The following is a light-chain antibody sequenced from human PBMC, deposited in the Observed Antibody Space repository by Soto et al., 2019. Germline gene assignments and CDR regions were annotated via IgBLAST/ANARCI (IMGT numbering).Light chain of an antibody. Sequence: DIQMTQSPSTLSASVGDRVTITCGASQSISSWLAWYQQKPGKAPKLLIYKASTLKSGVPSRFSGSGSGTEFALTISSLQHDDFATYYCQHYNSYSEAFGQGTKVDIK. CDR1: QSISSW. CDR3: QHYNSYSEA. CDR2: KAS. J-gene: IGKJ1*01. V-gene: IGKV1-5*03.